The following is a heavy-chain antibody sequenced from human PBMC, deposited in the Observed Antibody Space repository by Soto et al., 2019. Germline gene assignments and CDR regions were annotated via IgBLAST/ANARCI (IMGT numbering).Heavy chain of an antibody. CDR2: INAGNGNT. V-gene: IGHV1-3*01. J-gene: IGHJ4*02. Sequence: AAVKVSGKASGYTFTSYSIHLVRQATGQRLEWMGWINAGNGNTKYSQKFQGRVTITRDTSASTAYMELSSLRSEDTAVSYCARDIGFRLSDYWGQGTLVTVSX. D-gene: IGHD3-10*01. CDR1: GYTFTSYS. CDR3: ARDIGFRLSDY.